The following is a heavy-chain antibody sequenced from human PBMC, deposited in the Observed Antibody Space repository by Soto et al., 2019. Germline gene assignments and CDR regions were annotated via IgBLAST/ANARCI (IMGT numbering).Heavy chain of an antibody. CDR2: IYYSGNT. V-gene: IGHV4-30-4*01. J-gene: IGHJ3*02. CDR1: GGSISTVNYF. D-gene: IGHD6-13*01. CDR3: AREVIAATGTDAFDI. Sequence: SETLSLTSTVSGGSISTVNYFWSWIRQPPGKGLEWIGYIYYSGNTYYNPSLKSRVTISVDTSKNQFSLTLSSVTAADTGVYYCAREVIAATGTDAFDIWGQGTMVTVSS.